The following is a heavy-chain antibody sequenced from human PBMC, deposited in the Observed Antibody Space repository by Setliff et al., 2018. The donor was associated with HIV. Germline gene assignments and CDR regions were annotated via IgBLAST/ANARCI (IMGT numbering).Heavy chain of an antibody. CDR2: IYYSGNT. CDR1: GASIRGHY. CDR3: ARGARLLAAYSDRWDYFYMAV. Sequence: PSETLSLTCSVSGASIRGHYWSWIRQSPGKGLEWIGNIYYSGNTNYNPSFKSRDTISVDTSKNQFSLKVNSMTAADTAVYYCARGARLLAAYSDRWDYFYMAVWGKGTTVTVSS. V-gene: IGHV4-59*11. D-gene: IGHD1-26*01. J-gene: IGHJ6*03.